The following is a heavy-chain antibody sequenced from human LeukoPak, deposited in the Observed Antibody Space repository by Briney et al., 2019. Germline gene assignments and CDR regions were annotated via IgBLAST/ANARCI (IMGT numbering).Heavy chain of an antibody. CDR1: GFTCSSYE. CDR3: AKLDYYDTH. V-gene: IGHV3-48*03. CDR2: ISSSGSTI. D-gene: IGHD3-22*01. J-gene: IGHJ4*02. Sequence: GGSLILSCAASGFTCSSYEMNWVRQAPGKVLELVSYISSSGSTIYYADSVKGRFTISRDNSKNTLYLQMSSLRAEDTAVYFCAKLDYYDTHWGQGTLVTVSS.